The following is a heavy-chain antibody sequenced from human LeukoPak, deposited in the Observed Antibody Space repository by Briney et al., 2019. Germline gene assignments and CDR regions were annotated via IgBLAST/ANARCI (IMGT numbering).Heavy chain of an antibody. CDR3: ARVRSGSYDAFDI. D-gene: IGHD1-26*01. Sequence: SETLSLTCTVSGGSISSYYWSWIRQPPGKGLEWIGYIYYSGSTYYNPSLKSRVTISVDTSKNQFSLKLSSVTAADTAVYYCARVRSGSYDAFDIWGQGTMVTVSS. J-gene: IGHJ3*02. V-gene: IGHV4-59*08. CDR1: GGSISSYY. CDR2: IYYSGST.